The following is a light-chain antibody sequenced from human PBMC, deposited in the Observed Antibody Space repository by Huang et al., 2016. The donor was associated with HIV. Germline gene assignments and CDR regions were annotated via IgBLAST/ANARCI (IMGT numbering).Light chain of an antibody. Sequence: DLQMTQSPSSLSASVGDRVTITCRASQSLNNYFNWYQQKPGKAPNLLIYSDSTLQSGVPPRCSGGVSGTVFTLTSSNLQPEDYATYYCQQTFSVPLTFGGGTKVEIK. CDR3: QQTFSVPLT. CDR1: QSLNNY. V-gene: IGKV1-39*01. CDR2: SDS. J-gene: IGKJ4*01.